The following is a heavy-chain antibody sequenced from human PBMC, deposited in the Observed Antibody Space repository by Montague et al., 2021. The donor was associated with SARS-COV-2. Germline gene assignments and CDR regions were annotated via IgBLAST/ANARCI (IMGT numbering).Heavy chain of an antibody. CDR2: VDPEDGKT. CDR1: GYSLTELP. Sequence: SVKVSCKVSGYSLTELPMHWVRQAPGKGLEWMGGVDPEDGKTIYAQNFQVRLTIAEDTSADTAYMELSSLRSDGTAVYYCATSADWGSTGRFDFWGQGTLVTVSS. V-gene: IGHV1-24*01. D-gene: IGHD7-27*01. CDR3: ATSADWGSTGRFDF. J-gene: IGHJ4*02.